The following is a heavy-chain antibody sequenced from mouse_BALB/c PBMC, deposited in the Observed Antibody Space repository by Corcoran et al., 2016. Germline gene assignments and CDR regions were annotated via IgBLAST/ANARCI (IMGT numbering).Heavy chain of an antibody. CDR1: GYTFTDYS. Sequence: QIQLVQSGPELKKPGETVKISCKASGYTFTDYSIHWVKQAPGKGLKWMGWINTETGEPTYADDFKGRFAFSLETSASTAYLQINNLKNEDTATYFCARWLLRGYAMDYWGQGTSVTVSS. J-gene: IGHJ4*01. D-gene: IGHD2-3*01. CDR2: INTETGEP. V-gene: IGHV9-2-1*01. CDR3: ARWLLRGYAMDY.